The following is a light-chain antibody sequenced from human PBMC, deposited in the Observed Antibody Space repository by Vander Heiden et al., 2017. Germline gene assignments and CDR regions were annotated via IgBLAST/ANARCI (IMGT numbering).Light chain of an antibody. CDR3: QQYGSSHMYT. J-gene: IGKJ2*01. V-gene: IGKV3-20*01. CDR1: QSVSSSY. Sequence: EILLTQSPGPRPLSPGERATLSCRASQSVSSSYLAWYQQKPGEAPRRLIYGASSRATGIPDRFSGSGAATDFALTISRLEPEDVAVYYCQQYGSSHMYTFGQGTKLEIK. CDR2: GAS.